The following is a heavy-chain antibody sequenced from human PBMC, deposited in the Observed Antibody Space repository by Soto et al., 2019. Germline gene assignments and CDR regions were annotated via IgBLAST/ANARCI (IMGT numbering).Heavy chain of an antibody. CDR2: VHISGHS. CDR3: ARVRQGCSANNCYFDP. Sequence: PSETLSLTCTPSGGSVRAPDWWNLFRQSPDKGLEWIAEVHISGHSNYNPSLRSRVSVSIDSSKNQFYLNLNSVTAADTAIYYCARVRQGCSANNCYFDPWGQGTQVTVSS. D-gene: IGHD1-1*01. CDR1: GGSVRAPDW. V-gene: IGHV4-4*02. J-gene: IGHJ5*01.